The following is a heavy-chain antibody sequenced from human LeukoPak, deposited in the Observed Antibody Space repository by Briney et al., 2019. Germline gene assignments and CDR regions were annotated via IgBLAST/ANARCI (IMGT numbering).Heavy chain of an antibody. V-gene: IGHV3-7*01. CDR1: GFIFPTYV. D-gene: IGHD6-19*01. CDR2: INHPGTEK. CDR3: TRDWLDASLDY. Sequence: GGSLRFSCAASGFIFPTYVMSWVRQAPGKGLEWVAFINHPGTEKYYVDSVEGRFTISRDNAKNSLYLQMNSLRAEDTAIYYCTRDWLDASLDYWGQGVLVTVSS. J-gene: IGHJ4*02.